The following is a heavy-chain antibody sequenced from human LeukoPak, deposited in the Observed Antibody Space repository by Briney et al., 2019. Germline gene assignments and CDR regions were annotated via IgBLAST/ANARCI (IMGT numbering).Heavy chain of an antibody. Sequence: WASVKVSCKASGYTFTGYYMHWVRQAPGQGLEWMGWINPNSGGTNYAQKFQGRVTMTRDTSMSAAYMEISRLTYDDTAVYYCGRGIQSFDPWGQGTLVTVSS. J-gene: IGHJ5*02. CDR1: GYTFTGYY. V-gene: IGHV1-2*02. CDR2: INPNSGGT. CDR3: GRGIQSFDP.